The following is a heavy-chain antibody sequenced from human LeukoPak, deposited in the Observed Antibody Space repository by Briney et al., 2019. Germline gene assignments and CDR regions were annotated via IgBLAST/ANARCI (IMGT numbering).Heavy chain of an antibody. CDR2: INYSGTT. V-gene: IGHV4-31*03. Sequence: SETLSLTCTVSGGSISSGGFYWTWIRQHPGQGLEWIGHINYSGTTHHNPSLKSRLTISGDTSKNLFSLQLSSVTAADTALYYCARRSEGCSSTSCYQNFDYWGQGTLVTVSS. CDR3: ARRSEGCSSTSCYQNFDY. D-gene: IGHD2-2*01. J-gene: IGHJ4*02. CDR1: GGSISSGGFY.